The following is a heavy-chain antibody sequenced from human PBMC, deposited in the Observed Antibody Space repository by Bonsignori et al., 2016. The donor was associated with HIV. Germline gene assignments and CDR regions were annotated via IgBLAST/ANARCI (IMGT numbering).Heavy chain of an antibody. CDR2: LYNGGS. J-gene: IGHJ4*02. D-gene: IGHD5-18*01. CDR3: ARDYVEYNYGAFDH. CDR1: GASITDSNYY. V-gene: IGHV4-39*07. Sequence: QLQLQESGPGLVKPSETLSLVCTVSGASITDSNYYWGWIRQPPGRAGVNWECLYNGGSYYNPSLKSRVTISLDTSKNQFSLHLRSVSAADTAVYFCARDYVEYNYGAFDHWGQGTLVSVSX.